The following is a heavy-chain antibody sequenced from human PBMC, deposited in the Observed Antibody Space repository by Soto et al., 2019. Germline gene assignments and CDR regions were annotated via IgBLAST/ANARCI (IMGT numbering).Heavy chain of an antibody. D-gene: IGHD3-10*01. CDR1: GGSIGSYY. Sequence: SETLSLTCTVSGGSIGSYYWSWIRQPPVNGLEWIGYIYESGSTNSNPSLQSRVTISVDTSKNQFYLNLSPVTAADTATYYCARARITLVREIIKYNMDIWGQGTTVTVSS. V-gene: IGHV4-59*01. CDR2: IYESGST. CDR3: ARARITLVREIIKYNMDI. J-gene: IGHJ6*02.